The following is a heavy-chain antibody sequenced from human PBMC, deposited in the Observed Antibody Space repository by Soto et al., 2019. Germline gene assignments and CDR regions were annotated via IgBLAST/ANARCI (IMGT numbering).Heavy chain of an antibody. CDR3: ARDRETGGFDY. CDR2: ISGYNGNT. Sequence: QVQLVQSGAEVKKPGASVKVSCKASGYTFTSYAISWVRQAPGQGLEWMGWISGYNGNTNLAQKFQGRVNMTTDTGTSSGDMELGSLRSDDTAVYYCARDRETGGFDYWGQGTRVTVAS. J-gene: IGHJ4*02. V-gene: IGHV1-18*01. D-gene: IGHD3-10*01. CDR1: GYTFTSYA.